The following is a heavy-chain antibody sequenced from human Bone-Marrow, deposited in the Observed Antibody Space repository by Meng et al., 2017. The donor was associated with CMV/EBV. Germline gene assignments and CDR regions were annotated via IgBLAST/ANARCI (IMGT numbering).Heavy chain of an antibody. D-gene: IGHD3-22*01. CDR3: ARGKYSGGYYPLDY. CDR2: INHSGST. J-gene: IGHJ4*02. Sequence: QGRLKKGGAGLFKPLVTLSLTCAVYGESFSPYYWTWIRQPPGKGLEWIGEINHSGSTNYNPSLKSRVTISVDTSKNQFSLKLTSVTAADSALYYCARGKYSGGYYPLDYWGQGTLVTVSS. CDR1: GESFSPYY. V-gene: IGHV4-34*01.